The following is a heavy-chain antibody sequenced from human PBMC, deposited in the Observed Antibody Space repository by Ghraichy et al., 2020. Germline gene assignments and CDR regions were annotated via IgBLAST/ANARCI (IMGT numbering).Heavy chain of an antibody. CDR3: ARAPFTFGELGGFDY. J-gene: IGHJ4*02. Sequence: SETLSLTCAVSGGSISSGGYSWSWIRQPPGKGLEWIGYIYHSGSTYYNPSLKSRVTISVDRSKNQFSLMLSSVTAADTAVYYCARAPFTFGELGGFDYWGQGTLVTVSS. CDR1: GGSISSGGYS. D-gene: IGHD3-16*01. CDR2: IYHSGST. V-gene: IGHV4-30-2*01.